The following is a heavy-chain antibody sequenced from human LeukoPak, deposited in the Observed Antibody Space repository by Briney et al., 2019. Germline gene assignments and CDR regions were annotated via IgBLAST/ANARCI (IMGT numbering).Heavy chain of an antibody. V-gene: IGHV1-18*01. J-gene: IGHJ4*02. CDR3: ARAAGTSSLYYFDY. D-gene: IGHD1-7*01. CDR1: GYIFTSYG. Sequence: ASVTVSCTAYGYIFTSYGLSWVRQAPGQGPEWMGWISAYNGNTKYAQNLQGRVTMTTDTSTRTTYMELRSLRSDDTAVYYCARAAGTSSLYYFDYWGQGTLVTVSS. CDR2: ISAYNGNT.